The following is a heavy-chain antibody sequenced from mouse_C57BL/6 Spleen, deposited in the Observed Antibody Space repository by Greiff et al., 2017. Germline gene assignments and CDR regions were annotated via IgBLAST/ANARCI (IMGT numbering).Heavy chain of an antibody. CDR3: AERGFAY. J-gene: IGHJ3*01. V-gene: IGHV1-59*01. Sequence: QVQLQQPGAELVRPGTSVKLSCKASGYTFTSYWMHWVKQRPGQGLEWIGVIDPSDSYTNYNQKFKGKATLTVDTSSSTAYMQLSSLTSEDSAVYYCAERGFAYWGQGTLVTVSA. CDR2: IDPSDSYT. CDR1: GYTFTSYW.